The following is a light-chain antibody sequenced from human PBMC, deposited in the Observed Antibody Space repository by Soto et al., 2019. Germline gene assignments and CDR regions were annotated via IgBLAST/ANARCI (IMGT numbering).Light chain of an antibody. V-gene: IGKV1-39*01. J-gene: IGKJ3*01. CDR2: AAS. Sequence: DVQMTQSPSSLSASVGDRVTITCRAIQSISSYLNWYQQKPGKAPKLLIYAASSLQSGVPSRFSGSGSGTDFTLTISSLQPEDFATYYCQQSYSTPPLFTFGPRAKVDI. CDR1: QSISSY. CDR3: QQSYSTPPLFT.